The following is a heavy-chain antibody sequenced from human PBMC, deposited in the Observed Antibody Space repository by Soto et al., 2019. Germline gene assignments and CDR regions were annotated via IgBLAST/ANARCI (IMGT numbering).Heavy chain of an antibody. V-gene: IGHV1-69*01. Sequence: QVQLVQSGAEVKKPGSSVKVSCKASGGTFSSYAISWVRQAPGQGLEWMGGIIPIFGTANYAQKFQGRVTITADESTSTDYMELSSLRSEDTAVYYCGFVVVPAAISYYYYGMDVWGQGTTVTVSS. J-gene: IGHJ6*02. CDR2: IIPIFGTA. D-gene: IGHD2-2*02. CDR1: GGTFSSYA. CDR3: GFVVVPAAISYYYYGMDV.